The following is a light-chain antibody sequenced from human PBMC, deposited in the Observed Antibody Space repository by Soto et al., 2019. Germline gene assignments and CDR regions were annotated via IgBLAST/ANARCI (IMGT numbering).Light chain of an antibody. CDR3: QQANSFPLT. CDR1: QDIRSW. V-gene: IGKV1-12*01. J-gene: IGKJ4*01. CDR2: AAT. Sequence: DIQMTQSPSYVSASLGDRVSITCRASQDIRSWLAWYQQRPGKAPKLLIYAATILQSGVPSRFSGSGSGTTFTLTINNLQPEDFASYFCQQANSFPLTFGGGTKVDIK.